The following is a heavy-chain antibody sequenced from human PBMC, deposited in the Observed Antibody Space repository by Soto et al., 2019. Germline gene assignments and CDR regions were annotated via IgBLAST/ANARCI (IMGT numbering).Heavy chain of an antibody. CDR1: GYTFNNYG. CDR2: ISAYNDNA. D-gene: IGHD3-10*01. V-gene: IGHV1-18*01. Sequence: QVQLVQSGYEVKEPGASVTVSCKASGYTFNNYGITWVRQAPGQGLEWIGWISAYNDNANYAQKFQGRVTLTRDTSTSTAYLELRSLRSDDTAVYYCVRGTRRFGELFDAFDIWGQGTMVPVSS. CDR3: VRGTRRFGELFDAFDI. J-gene: IGHJ3*02.